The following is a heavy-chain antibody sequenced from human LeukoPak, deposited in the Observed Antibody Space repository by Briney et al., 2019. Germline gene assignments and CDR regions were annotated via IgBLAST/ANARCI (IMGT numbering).Heavy chain of an antibody. V-gene: IGHV4-59*08. J-gene: IGHJ4*02. CDR1: GGSISSYY. Sequence: PSETLSLTCTVSGGSISSYYWSWIRQPLGKGLEWIGYIYYSGSTNYNPSLKSRVAISVDTSKNQFSLKLSSVTAADTAVYYCARQEYYGSGSYYNYWGQGTLVTVSS. CDR3: ARQEYYGSGSYYNY. CDR2: IYYSGST. D-gene: IGHD3-10*01.